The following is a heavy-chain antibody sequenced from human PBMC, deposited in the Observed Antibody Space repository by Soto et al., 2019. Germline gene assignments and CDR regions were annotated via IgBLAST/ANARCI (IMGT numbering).Heavy chain of an antibody. CDR1: GYTFTSYY. CDR2: INCSGGST. D-gene: IGHD3-9*01. Sequence: ASVKVSCKASGYTFTSYYIHWVRQAPGQGLEWMGIINCSGGSTTYAQKFQGRVTMTRDTSTSTVYMELTSLGSEDTAVYYCARLTAEENFDYWGQGSLVTSPQ. CDR3: ARLTAEENFDY. J-gene: IGHJ4*02. V-gene: IGHV1-46*01.